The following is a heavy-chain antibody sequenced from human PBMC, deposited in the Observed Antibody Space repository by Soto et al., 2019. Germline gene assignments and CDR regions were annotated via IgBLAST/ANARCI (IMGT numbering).Heavy chain of an antibody. V-gene: IGHV4-61*01. Sequence: QVQLQESGPGLVKPSETLSLTCTVSGGSISSINNHFSNHYCSWIRLSPGKGLEWIGYISNIGFTRYNPSLKSRVSISVDTSKNQFSLKLTFVAAADTAVYYCTTQGFGGLHGLVYVWGQGTRVTVSS. CDR2: ISNIGFT. J-gene: IGHJ6*02. D-gene: IGHD3-10*01. CDR3: TTQGFGGLHGLVYV. CDR1: GGSISSINNHFSNHY.